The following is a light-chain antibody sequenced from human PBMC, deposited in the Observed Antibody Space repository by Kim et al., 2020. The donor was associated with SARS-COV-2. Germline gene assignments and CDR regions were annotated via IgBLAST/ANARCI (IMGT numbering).Light chain of an antibody. CDR3: QQRTTSLT. Sequence: SLSPGERATLSCRASQSVSSYLAWYQQKPGQAPRLLIYDASQRAPGIPARFSGGGSVTEFTLTISSLEPEDFAVYYCQQRTTSLTFGGGTKVDIK. CDR2: DAS. V-gene: IGKV3-11*01. CDR1: QSVSSY. J-gene: IGKJ4*01.